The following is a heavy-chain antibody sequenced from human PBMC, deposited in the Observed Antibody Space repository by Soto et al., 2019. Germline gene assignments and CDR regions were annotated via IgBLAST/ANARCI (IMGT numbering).Heavy chain of an antibody. CDR3: ARHIAVAGIEGMDV. V-gene: IGHV4-39*01. D-gene: IGHD6-19*01. Sequence: QLQLQESGPGLVKPSETLSLTCTVSGGSISSSSYYWGWIRQPPGKGLEWIGSIYYSGSTYYNPSLKSRVTISVDTSKNQFSLKLSSVTAADTAVYYCARHIAVAGIEGMDVWGQGTTVTVSS. J-gene: IGHJ6*02. CDR1: GGSISSSSYY. CDR2: IYYSGST.